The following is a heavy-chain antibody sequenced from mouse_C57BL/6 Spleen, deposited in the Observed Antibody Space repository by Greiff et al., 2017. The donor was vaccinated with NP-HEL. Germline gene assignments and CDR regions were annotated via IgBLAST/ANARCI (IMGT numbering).Heavy chain of an antibody. Sequence: EVMLVESGGGLVKPGGSLKLSCAASGFTFSDYGMHWVRQAPEKGLEWVAYISSGSSTIYYADTVKGRFTISRDNAKNTLFLQMTSLRSEDTAMYYCARAYGNYDGSYAMDYWGQGTSVTVSS. D-gene: IGHD2-1*01. J-gene: IGHJ4*01. V-gene: IGHV5-17*01. CDR1: GFTFSDYG. CDR3: ARAYGNYDGSYAMDY. CDR2: ISSGSSTI.